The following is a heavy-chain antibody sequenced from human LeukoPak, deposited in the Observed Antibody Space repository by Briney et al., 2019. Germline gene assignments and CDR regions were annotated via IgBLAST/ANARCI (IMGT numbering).Heavy chain of an antibody. CDR2: IRYDGNIK. J-gene: IGHJ4*02. CDR3: ASINWWEQTVIDN. V-gene: IGHV3-30*02. CDR1: GFTFSSYD. D-gene: IGHD1-26*01. Sequence: GGSLRLSCAASGFTFSSYDMHWVRQAPGKGLEWVAFIRYDGNIKYLADSVKGRFTISRDNARNSLYLQMSSLRAEDTGVYYCASINWWEQTVIDNWGQGTLVTVSS.